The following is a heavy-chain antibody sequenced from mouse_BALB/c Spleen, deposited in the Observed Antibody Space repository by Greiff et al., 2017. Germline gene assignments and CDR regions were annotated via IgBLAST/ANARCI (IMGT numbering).Heavy chain of an antibody. CDR2: ISSGGSYT. CDR3: ARGYAYYAMDY. J-gene: IGHJ4*01. V-gene: IGHV5-6*01. D-gene: IGHD1-2*01. Sequence: EVQLVESGGDLVKPGGSLKLSCAASGFTFSSYGMSWVRQTPDKRLEWVATISSGGSYTYYPDSVKGRFTISRDNAKNNLYLQMSSLKSEDTAMYYCARGYAYYAMDYWGQGTSVTVSS. CDR1: GFTFSSYG.